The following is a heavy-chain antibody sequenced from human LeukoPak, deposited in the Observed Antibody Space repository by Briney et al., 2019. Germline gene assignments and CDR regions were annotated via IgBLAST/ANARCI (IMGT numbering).Heavy chain of an antibody. D-gene: IGHD6-6*01. CDR3: ARDRYTSSGEVGY. V-gene: IGHV1-2*04. J-gene: IGHJ4*02. CDR1: GYTFTGYY. CDR2: INPNSGGT. Sequence: ASVKVSCKASGYTFTGYYMHWVRKAPGQGLEWMGWINPNSGGTNYAQKFQGWVTMTRDTSISTAYMELSRLRSDDTAVYYCARDRYTSSGEVGYWGQGTLVTVSS.